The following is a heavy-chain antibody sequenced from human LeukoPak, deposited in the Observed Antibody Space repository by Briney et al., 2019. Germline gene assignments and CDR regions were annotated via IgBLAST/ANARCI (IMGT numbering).Heavy chain of an antibody. V-gene: IGHV3-23*01. CDR2: ISGSGGRT. CDR3: TKGRYFTWLDYDGMDA. D-gene: IGHD3-9*01. Sequence: GGSLTLSCAASGFTFSSYAMSWVRPPQAKGLEWVSAISGSGGRTSYENSLKGRFTISRDDSKNTLYLQMNSVRAEETTVYCFTKGRYFTWLDYDGMDASGQGATVTASS. CDR1: GFTFSSYA. J-gene: IGHJ6*01.